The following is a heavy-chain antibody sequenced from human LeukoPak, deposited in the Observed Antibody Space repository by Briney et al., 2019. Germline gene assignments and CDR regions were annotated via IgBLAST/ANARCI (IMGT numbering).Heavy chain of an antibody. CDR2: ISSSGSTI. CDR1: GFTFSDYY. CDR3: ARDHFYDFWSGVLDP. V-gene: IGHV3-11*04. Sequence: GGSLRLSCAASGFTFSDYYMSWIRQAPGKGLEWVSYISSSGSTIYYADSVKGRFTISRDNAKNSLYLQMNSLRAEDTAVYYCARDHFYDFWSGVLDPWGQGTLVTVSS. D-gene: IGHD3-3*01. J-gene: IGHJ5*02.